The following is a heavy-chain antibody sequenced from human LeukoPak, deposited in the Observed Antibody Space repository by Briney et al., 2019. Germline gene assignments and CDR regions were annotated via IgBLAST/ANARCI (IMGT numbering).Heavy chain of an antibody. CDR2: IYPGDSDT. V-gene: IGHV5-51*01. CDR3: ARRVSTLDYDFWSGSMDV. D-gene: IGHD3-3*01. J-gene: IGHJ6*03. Sequence: GESLKISCKGSGYSFTSYWIGWVRQMPGKGLEGMGIIYPGDSDTRYSPSFQGQVTISADKSISTAYLQWSSLKASDTAMYYCARRVSTLDYDFWSGSMDVWGKGTTVTVSS. CDR1: GYSFTSYW.